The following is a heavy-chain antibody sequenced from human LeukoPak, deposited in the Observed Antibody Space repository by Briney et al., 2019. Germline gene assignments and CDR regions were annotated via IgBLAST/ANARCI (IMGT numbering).Heavy chain of an antibody. CDR3: ARGYGYNSLYFDY. V-gene: IGHV4-38-2*02. J-gene: IGHJ4*02. Sequence: PSETLSLTCTVSGSSITTYTHWGWIRQSPGKGLEWIASIHHTGNTYYNPSLESRVTISVDTSKNQFSLKLSSVTAADTAVYYCARGYGYNSLYFDYWGQGTLVTVSS. D-gene: IGHD5-24*01. CDR1: GSSITTYTH. CDR2: IHHTGNT.